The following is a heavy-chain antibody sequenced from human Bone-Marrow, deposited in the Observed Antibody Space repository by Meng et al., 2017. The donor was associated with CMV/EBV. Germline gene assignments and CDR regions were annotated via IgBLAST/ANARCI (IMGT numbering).Heavy chain of an antibody. D-gene: IGHD2-2*01. CDR1: GFTFSSYA. Sequence: GGSLRLSCAASGFTFSSYAMSWVRQAPGKGLEWVSSISSSSSYIYYADSVKGRFTISRDNAKNSLYLQMNSLRAEDTAVYYCARRFPVVPAAMSFDYWGQGTLVTVSS. CDR3: ARRFPVVPAAMSFDY. V-gene: IGHV3-21*01. CDR2: ISSSSSYI. J-gene: IGHJ4*02.